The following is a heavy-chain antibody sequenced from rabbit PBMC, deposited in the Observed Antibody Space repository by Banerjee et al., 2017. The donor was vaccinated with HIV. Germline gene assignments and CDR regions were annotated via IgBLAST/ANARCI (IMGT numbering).Heavy chain of an antibody. CDR2: INTGTGST. J-gene: IGHJ6*01. V-gene: IGHV1S40*01. D-gene: IGHD1-1*01. CDR3: ARHYVSSSGLMDL. CDR1: GFSFSSSYW. Sequence: QSLEESGGDLVKPGASLTLTCTASGFSFSSSYWISWVRQAPGKGLEWIGYINTGTGSTYYASWAKGRFTISKTSSTTVTLQMTSLTAADTATYFCARHYVSSSGLMDLWGQGTLVTVS.